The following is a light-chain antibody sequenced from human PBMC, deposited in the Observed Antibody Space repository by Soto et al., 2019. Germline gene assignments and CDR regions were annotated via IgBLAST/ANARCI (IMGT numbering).Light chain of an antibody. CDR3: QQYSNWPRT. Sequence: EIVMTQSPATLSVSPGDRATLSCRASQSVGSNLAWYQQKPGQAPRLLIYGASTRVTGIPARFSGSRSGTEFTLTINSLQSEDFAVYYCQQYSNWPRTFGQGTKVDIK. V-gene: IGKV3-15*01. CDR2: GAS. CDR1: QSVGSN. J-gene: IGKJ1*01.